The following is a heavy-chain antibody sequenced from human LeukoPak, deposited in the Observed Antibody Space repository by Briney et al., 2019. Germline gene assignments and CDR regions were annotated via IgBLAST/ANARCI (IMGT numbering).Heavy chain of an antibody. CDR2: IIPIFGTA. V-gene: IGHV1-69*01. CDR3: ARDPGRTGYFDY. CDR1: GGTFSSYA. J-gene: IGHJ4*02. D-gene: IGHD1-1*01. Sequence: GASVKVSCKASGGTFSSYAISWVRQAPGQGPEWMGGIIPIFGTANYAQKFQGRVTITADESTSTAYMELSSLRSEDTAVYYCARDPGRTGYFDYWGQGTLVTVSS.